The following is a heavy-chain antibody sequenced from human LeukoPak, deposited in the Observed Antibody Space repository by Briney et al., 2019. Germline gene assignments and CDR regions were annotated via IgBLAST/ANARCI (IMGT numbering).Heavy chain of an antibody. Sequence: ASVKVSCKASGYTFTSYAMRWVRQAPGQRLEWMGWINAGNGNTKYSQKFQGRVTITRDTSASTAYMELSSLRSEDTAVYYCARGRYYYGSGSYYNYWGQGTLVTVSS. CDR2: INAGNGNT. J-gene: IGHJ4*02. CDR3: ARGRYYYGSGSYYNY. CDR1: GYTFTSYA. D-gene: IGHD3-10*01. V-gene: IGHV1-3*01.